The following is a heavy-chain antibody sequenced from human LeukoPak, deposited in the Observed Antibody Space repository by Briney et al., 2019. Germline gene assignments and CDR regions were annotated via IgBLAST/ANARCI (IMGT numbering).Heavy chain of an antibody. J-gene: IGHJ4*02. V-gene: IGHV3-21*01. Sequence: NPGGSLRLSCTASGFTFSTYNMNWVRQAPGKGLEWVSSISSSGSYVYYADSLKGRFTVSRDNAKDSPYLQMNSLRAEDTAVYYCARDPSRWELLNFDYWGQGTLVTVSS. CDR1: GFTFSTYN. D-gene: IGHD1-26*01. CDR2: ISSSGSYV. CDR3: ARDPSRWELLNFDY.